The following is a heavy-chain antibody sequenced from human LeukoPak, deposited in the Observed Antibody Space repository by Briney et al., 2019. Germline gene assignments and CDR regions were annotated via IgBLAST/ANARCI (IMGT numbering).Heavy chain of an antibody. D-gene: IGHD2-15*01. CDR1: GYTFNNYG. CDR3: AREKVVVAASYYYYMDV. J-gene: IGHJ6*03. V-gene: IGHV1-69*06. Sequence: GASVKVSCKASGYTFNNYGISWVRQAPGQGLEWMGGIIPIFGTANYAQKFQGRVTITADKSTSTAYMELSSLRSEDTAVYYCAREKVVVAASYYYYMDVWGKGTTVTVSS. CDR2: IIPIFGTA.